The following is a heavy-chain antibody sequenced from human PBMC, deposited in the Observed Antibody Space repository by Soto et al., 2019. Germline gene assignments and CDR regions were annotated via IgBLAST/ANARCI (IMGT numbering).Heavy chain of an antibody. CDR1: GYTFTSYG. D-gene: IGHD3-22*01. Sequence: GASVKVSCKASGYTFTSYGISWVRQAPGQGLEWMGWISAYNGNTNYAQKLQGRVTMTTDTSTSTAYMELRSLRSDDTAVYYCARDGSALGYYDSSGYYDYWGHGTLVTVSS. J-gene: IGHJ4*01. CDR3: ARDGSALGYYDSSGYYDY. CDR2: ISAYNGNT. V-gene: IGHV1-18*04.